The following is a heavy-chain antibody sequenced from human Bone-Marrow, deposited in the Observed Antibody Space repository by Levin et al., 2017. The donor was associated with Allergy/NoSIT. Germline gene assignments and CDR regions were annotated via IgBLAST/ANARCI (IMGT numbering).Heavy chain of an antibody. CDR3: ARDPAYNYGMDV. CDR1: GDRVSSDTSA. Sequence: SQTLSLTCVISGDRVSSDTSAWNWIRQSPSRGLEWLGRTYYRSKWFHDYALSVRSRITISSDTSKNQFSLQLNSVTPEDTAVYYCARDPAYNYGMDVWGQGTTVTVSS. CDR2: TYYRSKWFH. J-gene: IGHJ6*02. V-gene: IGHV6-1*01.